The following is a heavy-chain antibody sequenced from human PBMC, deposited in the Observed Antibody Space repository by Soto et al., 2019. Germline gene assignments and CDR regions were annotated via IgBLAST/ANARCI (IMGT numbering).Heavy chain of an antibody. CDR2: INHLETT. CDR1: GASITFGGYS. V-gene: IGHV4-30-2*01. J-gene: IGHJ4*02. CDR3: ARGGGSDYFDY. Sequence: PSETLSLTCTVSGASITFGGYSWSWIRQTPGKGLEWIGYINHLETTFYNPSFESRLTLSIDRAKNQFSLKLHSMSAADRAVYFCARGGGSDYFDYWGQVLLVTFSS. D-gene: IGHD1-26*01.